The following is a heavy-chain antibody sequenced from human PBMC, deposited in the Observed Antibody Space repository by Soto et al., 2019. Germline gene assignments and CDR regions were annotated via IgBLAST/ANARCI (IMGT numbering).Heavy chain of an antibody. Sequence: PSETLSLTCTVSGGSIGSYYWSWIRQPPGKGLECIGYISYSGSTKYNPSLKSRVTISVDTSKNQFSLKLSSVTAADTAVYYCARSVDPWGQGTLVTVSS. CDR3: ARSVDP. CDR1: GGSIGSYY. V-gene: IGHV4-59*12. CDR2: ISYSGST. J-gene: IGHJ5*02.